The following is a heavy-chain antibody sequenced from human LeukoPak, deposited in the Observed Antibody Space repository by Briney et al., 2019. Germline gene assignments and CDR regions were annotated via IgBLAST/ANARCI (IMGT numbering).Heavy chain of an antibody. CDR2: INAGNGNT. D-gene: IGHD4-17*01. Sequence: ASVKVSCKASGYTFTSYAMHWVRQAPGQRLEWMGWINAGNGNTKYSQKFQGRVTMTRDTSISTAYMELSRLRSDDTAVYYCARDGDYGDYDPNFDYWGQGTLVTVSS. CDR1: GYTFTSYA. CDR3: ARDGDYGDYDPNFDY. J-gene: IGHJ4*02. V-gene: IGHV1-3*01.